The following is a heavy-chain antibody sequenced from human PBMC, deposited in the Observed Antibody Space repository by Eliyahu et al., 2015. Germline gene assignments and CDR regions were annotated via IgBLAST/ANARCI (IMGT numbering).Heavy chain of an antibody. CDR3: ARHRGKTYGSIGWFDP. CDR2: THKTGSG. V-gene: IGHV4-39*01. D-gene: IGHD3-10*01. J-gene: IGHJ5*02. CDR1: GDSISSSSYY. Sequence: QLQLQESGPGLVKPSETLSLTCTVSGDSISSSSYYWGWIRQSPGKGLGWVGTTHKTGSGYYSTSLRSRVTLSVDTSRNQFSLRLTSVTAADTAVYYCARHRGKTYGSIGWFDPWGQGTLVTVSS.